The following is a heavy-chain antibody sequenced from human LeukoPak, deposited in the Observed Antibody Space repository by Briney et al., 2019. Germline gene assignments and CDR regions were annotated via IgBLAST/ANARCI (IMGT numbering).Heavy chain of an antibody. D-gene: IGHD6-6*01. V-gene: IGHV3-66*01. CDR2: INPDGST. CDR3: ARDGSARPEEY. J-gene: IGHJ4*02. CDR1: GFTVRTYY. Sequence: GGSLRLSCAASGFTVRTYYMTWVRQSPGKGLEWLSVINPDGSTYYADSVKGRFTISRDNPKNTLYLQMKTLRAGDTAVYYCARDGSARPEEYWGQGTRVTVSS.